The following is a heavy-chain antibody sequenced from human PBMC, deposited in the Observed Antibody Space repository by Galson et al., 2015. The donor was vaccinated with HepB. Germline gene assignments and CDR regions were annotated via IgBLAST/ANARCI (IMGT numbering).Heavy chain of an antibody. Sequence: SLRLSCAVSGFTFRSSGMTWVRQLPTKGLEWVSTISGGGDQTSYADSVKGRFTISRDNSNYTLYLQMNSLRDEDTAIYYCANIWFGELLVRGAPWGQGVLVTVSS. J-gene: IGHJ5*02. CDR2: ISGGGDQT. CDR3: ANIWFGELLVRGAP. CDR1: GFTFRSSG. V-gene: IGHV3-23*01. D-gene: IGHD3-10*01.